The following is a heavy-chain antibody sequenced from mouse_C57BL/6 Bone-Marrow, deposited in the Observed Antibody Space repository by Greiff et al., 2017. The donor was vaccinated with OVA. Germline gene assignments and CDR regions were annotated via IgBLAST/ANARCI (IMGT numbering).Heavy chain of an antibody. Sequence: VQLQQSGPELVKPGASVKMSCKASGYTFTDYNMHWVKQSHGKSLEWIGYINPNNGGTSYNQKFKGKATLTVNKSSSTAYMELRSLTSEDSAVYDCAREFYDYDERAWFAYWGQGTLVTVSA. D-gene: IGHD2-4*01. CDR2: INPNNGGT. CDR3: AREFYDYDERAWFAY. V-gene: IGHV1-22*01. CDR1: GYTFTDYN. J-gene: IGHJ3*01.